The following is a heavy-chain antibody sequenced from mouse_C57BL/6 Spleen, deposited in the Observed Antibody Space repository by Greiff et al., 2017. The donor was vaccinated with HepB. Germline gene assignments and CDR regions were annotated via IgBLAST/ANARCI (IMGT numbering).Heavy chain of an antibody. J-gene: IGHJ1*03. CDR2: IYPETGGT. CDR3: TRSRGYSNWGYFDV. CDR1: GYTFTDYE. D-gene: IGHD2-5*01. Sequence: VQLQQSGAELVRPGASVTLSCKASGYTFTDYEMHWVKQTPVHGLEWIGAIYPETGGTAYNQKFKGKAILTADKSSSTAYMELRSLTSEDSAVYYCTRSRGYSNWGYFDVWGTGTTVTVSA. V-gene: IGHV1-15*01.